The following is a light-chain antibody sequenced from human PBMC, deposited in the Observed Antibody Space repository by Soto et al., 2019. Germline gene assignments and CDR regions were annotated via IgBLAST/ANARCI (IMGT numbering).Light chain of an antibody. J-gene: IGLJ3*02. Sequence: QSVLTQPPSASGAPGQRVTISCSGSSSNVGSNTVSWYQQFPGTAPKLLIHSNNKRPSGVPDRFSGSKSGKTASLTVSGLQADDEADYYCSSYVGNNNLVFGGGTKVTVL. CDR2: SNN. CDR1: SSNVGSNT. V-gene: IGLV1-44*01. CDR3: SSYVGNNNLV.